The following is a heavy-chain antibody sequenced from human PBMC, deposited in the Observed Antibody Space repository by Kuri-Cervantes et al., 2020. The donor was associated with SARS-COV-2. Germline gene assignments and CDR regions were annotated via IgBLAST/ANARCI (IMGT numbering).Heavy chain of an antibody. D-gene: IGHD3-22*01. CDR1: GFIFSTYG. CDR3: ARDADSSSWYAY. J-gene: IGHJ4*02. Sequence: GESLKISCAASGFIFSTYGLHWVRQVPGKGLEWVAFIRYDGNEKYYADSVKGRFTISRDNSKNTAYLQLTSLRVEDTAVYYCARDADSSSWYAYWGQGALVTVSS. CDR2: IRYDGNEK. V-gene: IGHV3-30*02.